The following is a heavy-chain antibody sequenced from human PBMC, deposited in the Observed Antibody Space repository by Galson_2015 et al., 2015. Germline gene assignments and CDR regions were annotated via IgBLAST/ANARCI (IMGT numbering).Heavy chain of an antibody. J-gene: IGHJ4*02. CDR3: ARLIGSPGGLPGRY. D-gene: IGHD1-26*01. CDR2: IYYSGST. CDR1: GGSISSSSYS. Sequence: SETLSLTCTVSGGSISSSSYSWGWIRQTPGKGLEWIGSIYYSGSTYYNPSLKSRVTISVDTSKNQFSLKLSSVTAADTAVYYCARLIGSPGGLPGRYWGQGTLVTVSS. V-gene: IGHV4-39*01.